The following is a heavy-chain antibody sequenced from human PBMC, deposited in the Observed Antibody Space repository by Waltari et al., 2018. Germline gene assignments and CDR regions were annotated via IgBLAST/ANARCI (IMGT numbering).Heavy chain of an antibody. V-gene: IGHV4-4*02. D-gene: IGHD3-10*01. CDR2: VYHSGNT. J-gene: IGHJ3*01. Sequence: QVQLQESGPGLVKPSGTLSLICPVSGVSINSSEWWTWVRQPPGKGLEWIGEVYHSGNTNYNPSLKSRVTISVDKSKNQFSLKLTSVTAADTAVYYCVRRGEGSMVYNDAFDFWGLGTKVTVSS. CDR1: GVSINSSEW. CDR3: VRRGEGSMVYNDAFDF.